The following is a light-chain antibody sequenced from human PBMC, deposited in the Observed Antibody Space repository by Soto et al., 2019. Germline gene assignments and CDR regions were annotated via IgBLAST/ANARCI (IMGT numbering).Light chain of an antibody. J-gene: IGKJ5*01. CDR3: QRHSGWPIT. Sequence: EMLMTQSPATLSVSPGERATLSCRASQNIGTNLAWYQQQPGQAPRLLIYRASTRAPGVPARFSGSGSGTEFTLAISSLQSEDFGVYYCQRHSGWPITFGRGTRLEIK. CDR1: QNIGTN. V-gene: IGKV3-15*01. CDR2: RAS.